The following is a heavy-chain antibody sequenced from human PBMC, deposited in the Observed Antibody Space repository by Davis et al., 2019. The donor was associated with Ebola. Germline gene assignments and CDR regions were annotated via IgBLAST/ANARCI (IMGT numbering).Heavy chain of an antibody. CDR1: GGTFSSYA. CDR2: IIPIFGTA. Sequence: SVKVSCKASGGTFSSYAISWVRQAPGQGLEWMGGIIPIFGTANYAQKFQGRVTITADESTSTAYMELSSLRSEDTAVYYCARGPASIVATIVPFDYWGQGTLVTVSS. J-gene: IGHJ4*02. V-gene: IGHV1-69*13. D-gene: IGHD5-12*01. CDR3: ARGPASIVATIVPFDY.